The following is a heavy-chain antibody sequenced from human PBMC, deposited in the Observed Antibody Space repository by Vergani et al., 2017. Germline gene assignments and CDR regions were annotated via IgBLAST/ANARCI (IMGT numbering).Heavy chain of an antibody. CDR3: ARGNSLGSY. Sequence: LVESGGGLVQPGGSLRLSCAASSFSVSSHYMTWVRQAPGKGLEWVSTINIGGRTSYADSVKGRLTLTRDDAKKSLYLQMNSLRGEDTAVYYCARGNSLGSYWGQGTLVTVSS. CDR2: INIGGRT. V-gene: IGHV3-66*01. CDR1: SFSVSSHY. D-gene: IGHD1-7*01. J-gene: IGHJ4*02.